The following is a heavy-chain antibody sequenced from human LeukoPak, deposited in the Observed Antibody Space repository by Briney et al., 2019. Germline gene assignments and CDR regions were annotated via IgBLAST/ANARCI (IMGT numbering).Heavy chain of an antibody. D-gene: IGHD3-10*01. CDR1: GFTFSSYW. J-gene: IGHJ6*03. V-gene: IGHV3-7*01. CDR3: ARDCFFPPGDGSGFRYYYMDV. CDR2: IKQDGSEK. Sequence: PGGSLRLSCAASGFTFSSYWMSWVRQAPGKGLEWVANIKQDGSEKYYVDSVKGRFTISRDNAKNSLYLQMNSLRAEDTAVYYCARDCFFPPGDGSGFRYYYMDVWGKGTTVTVSS.